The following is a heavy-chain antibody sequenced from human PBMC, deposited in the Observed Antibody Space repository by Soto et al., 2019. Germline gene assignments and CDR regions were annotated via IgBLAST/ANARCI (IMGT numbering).Heavy chain of an antibody. CDR2: INPNSGGT. CDR3: ARIHTYSVSSPLDY. V-gene: IGHV1-2*02. Sequence: ASVKVSCKAPGYTFTAYFIHWVRQAPGQGPQWMGWINPNSGGTNYPRTFQGRVTMTRDTSISTAYMGLNRLTSDDTAVFFCARIHTYSVSSPLDYWGQGTLVTVSS. J-gene: IGHJ4*02. D-gene: IGHD6-6*01. CDR1: GYTFTAYF.